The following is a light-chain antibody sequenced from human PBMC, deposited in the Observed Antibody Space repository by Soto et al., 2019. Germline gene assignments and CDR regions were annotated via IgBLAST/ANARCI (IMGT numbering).Light chain of an antibody. CDR3: CSYAGLYAV. J-gene: IGLJ2*01. V-gene: IGLV2-23*02. Sequence: QSALTQPASVSGSPGQPITISCTGTSSDVGGYDLVSWYQRHPGKAPKLIIYDVSKRPSGVPDRFSGSKSGNTASLTISGLQAEDEADYYCCSYAGLYAVFGGGTKLTVL. CDR1: SSDVGGYDL. CDR2: DVS.